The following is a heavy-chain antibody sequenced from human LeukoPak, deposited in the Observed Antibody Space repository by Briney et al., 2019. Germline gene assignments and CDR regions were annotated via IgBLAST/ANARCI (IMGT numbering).Heavy chain of an antibody. D-gene: IGHD5-12*01. Sequence: PGGSLRLSCAASGFTFSSYAMSWVRQAPGKGLEWVSAISGSGGSTYYADSVKGRFTISRDNSKNTLYLQMNSLRAEDTAVNYCAKDRYSGSFYYFDYWGQGTLVTVSS. CDR3: AKDRYSGSFYYFDY. CDR2: ISGSGGST. V-gene: IGHV3-23*01. CDR1: GFTFSSYA. J-gene: IGHJ4*02.